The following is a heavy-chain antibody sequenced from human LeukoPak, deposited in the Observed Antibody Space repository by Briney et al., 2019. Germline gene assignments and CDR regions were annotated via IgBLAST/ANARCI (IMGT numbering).Heavy chain of an antibody. J-gene: IGHJ4*02. Sequence: ASVKVSCKASGYIFISYGISWVRQAPGQGLEWMGWISAYNGNTKYAQKLQGRVTMTTDTSTSTAYMELRSLRSDDTAVYYCARDVKGIVGMDYFDYWGQGTLVTVSS. D-gene: IGHD3-22*01. CDR3: ARDVKGIVGMDYFDY. CDR1: GYIFISYG. V-gene: IGHV1-18*01. CDR2: ISAYNGNT.